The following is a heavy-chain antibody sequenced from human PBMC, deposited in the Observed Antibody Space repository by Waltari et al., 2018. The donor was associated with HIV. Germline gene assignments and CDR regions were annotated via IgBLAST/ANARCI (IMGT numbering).Heavy chain of an antibody. CDR2: INHSGST. D-gene: IGHD4-17*01. CDR1: GGSFSGYY. Sequence: QVQLQQWGAGLLKPSETLSLTCAVYGGSFSGYYWSWIRQPPGKGLEWIGEINHSGSTNYNPSLKSRVTISVDTSKNQFSLKLSSVTAADTAVYYCARVGRLRSLDSWYYGMDVWGQGTTVTVSS. V-gene: IGHV4-34*01. J-gene: IGHJ6*02. CDR3: ARVGRLRSLDSWYYGMDV.